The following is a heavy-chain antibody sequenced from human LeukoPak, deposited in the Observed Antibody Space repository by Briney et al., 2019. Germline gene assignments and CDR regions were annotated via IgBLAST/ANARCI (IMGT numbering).Heavy chain of an antibody. D-gene: IGHD5-18*01. CDR1: GGSISSYY. Sequence: SETLSLTCTVSGGSISSYYWSWIRQPAGKGLEWIERAHSSGTTNYNPSLRGRVTLSVDTSKNQFSLKLSSVTAADTAVYYCARDGLYSYGYSYFDYWGQGTLVTVSS. CDR3: ARDGLYSYGYSYFDY. CDR2: AHSSGTT. V-gene: IGHV4-4*07. J-gene: IGHJ4*02.